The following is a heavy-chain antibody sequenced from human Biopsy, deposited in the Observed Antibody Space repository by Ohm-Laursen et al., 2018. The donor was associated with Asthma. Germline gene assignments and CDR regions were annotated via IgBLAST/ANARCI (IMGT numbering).Heavy chain of an antibody. J-gene: IGHJ6*02. CDR1: GYTFNSAG. V-gene: IGHV1-18*01. Sequence: GATVKISCKTSGYTFNSAGITWVRQAPGQGLEWMGWISVYNGNTKVAQKLQDRVTMITDTSMSTAYMELRSLRSDDTAVYFCARAVDYSHYYGIDVWGQGTTVTV. CDR3: ARAVDYSHYYGIDV. CDR2: ISVYNGNT. D-gene: IGHD3-10*01.